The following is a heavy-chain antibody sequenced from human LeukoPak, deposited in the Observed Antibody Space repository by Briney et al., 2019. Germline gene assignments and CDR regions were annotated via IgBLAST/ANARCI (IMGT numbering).Heavy chain of an antibody. CDR2: IYTSGST. Sequence: SETLSLTCTVSVGSISSYYWSWIRQPPGEGLEWIGYIYTSGSTNYNPSLKSRVTISVDTSKNQFSLKLSSVTAADTAVYYCARLQGYCSSTSCHPDYWGQGTLVTVSS. D-gene: IGHD2-2*01. J-gene: IGHJ4*02. CDR3: ARLQGYCSSTSCHPDY. CDR1: VGSISSYY. V-gene: IGHV4-4*09.